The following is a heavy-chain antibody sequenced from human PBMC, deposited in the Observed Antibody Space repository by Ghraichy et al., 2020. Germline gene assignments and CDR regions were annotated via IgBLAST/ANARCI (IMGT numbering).Heavy chain of an antibody. V-gene: IGHV4-34*01. J-gene: IGHJ4*02. Sequence: SETLSLTCAVYGGSFSGYYWSWIRQPPGKGLEWIGEINHSGSTNYNPSLKSRVTISVDTSKNQFSLKLSSVTAADTAVYYCARDRAGVGAEPFDYWGQGTLVTVSS. CDR1: GGSFSGYY. CDR3: ARDRAGVGAEPFDY. CDR2: INHSGST. D-gene: IGHD1-26*01.